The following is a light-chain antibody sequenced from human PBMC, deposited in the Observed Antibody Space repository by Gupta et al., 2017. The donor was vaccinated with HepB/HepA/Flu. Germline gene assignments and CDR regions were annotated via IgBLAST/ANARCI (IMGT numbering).Light chain of an antibody. J-gene: IGLJ2*01. CDR2: DVT. V-gene: IGLV2-14*03. Sequence: QSALTQPASVSGSPGQSITLSCTGTRSDVGGYDYISWYQHHTGKAPKLIIYDVTNRPSGVSNRFSGSKSGNTASLTISGLQAEDEADYFCSSYSSVTLVIFGGGTKLTVL. CDR1: RSDVGGYDY. CDR3: SSYSSVTLVI.